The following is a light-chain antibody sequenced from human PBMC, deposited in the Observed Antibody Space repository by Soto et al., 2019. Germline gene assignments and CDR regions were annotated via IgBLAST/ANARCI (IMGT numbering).Light chain of an antibody. CDR1: KLGDKY. Sequence: SYELTQPPSVSVSPGQTASITCSGDKLGDKYACWYQQRPGQSPVLVIYQDRKRPSGIPERFSGSNSGNTATLTISGTQAMDEADYCCQAWDSSTVVFGGGTKLTVL. J-gene: IGLJ2*01. CDR2: QDR. V-gene: IGLV3-1*01. CDR3: QAWDSSTVV.